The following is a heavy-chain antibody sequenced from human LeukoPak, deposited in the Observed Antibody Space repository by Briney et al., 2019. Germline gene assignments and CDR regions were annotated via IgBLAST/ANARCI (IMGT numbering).Heavy chain of an antibody. CDR3: ATNRGATDAFDI. D-gene: IGHD3-10*01. CDR2: IIPIFGTA. V-gene: IGHV1-69*05. J-gene: IGHJ3*02. Sequence: ASVKVSCKASGGTFSSYAISWVRQAPGQGLEWMGGIIPIFGTANYAQKFQGRVTITTDESTSTAHMELSSLRSEDTAVYYCATNRGATDAFDIWGQGTMVTVSS. CDR1: GGTFSSYA.